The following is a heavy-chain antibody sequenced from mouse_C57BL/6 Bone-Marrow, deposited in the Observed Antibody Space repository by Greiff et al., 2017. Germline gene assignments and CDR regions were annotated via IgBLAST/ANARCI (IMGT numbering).Heavy chain of an antibody. CDR1: GFNIKDYY. CDR2: IDPEDGET. D-gene: IGHD1-1*01. Sequence: VQLQQSGAELVKPGASVKLSCTASGFNIKDYYMHWVKQRTEQGLEWIGRIDPEDGETKYAPKFQGKATTTADTSSNTAYLQLSSLTSEDTAVYYCAPYYYGSRSREDYFDYWGQGTTLTVSS. J-gene: IGHJ2*01. CDR3: APYYYGSRSREDYFDY. V-gene: IGHV14-2*01.